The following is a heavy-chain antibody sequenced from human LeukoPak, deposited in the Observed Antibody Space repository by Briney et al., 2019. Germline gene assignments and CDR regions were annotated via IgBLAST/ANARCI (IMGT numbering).Heavy chain of an antibody. D-gene: IGHD5-18*01. CDR2: IYTSGST. CDR3: ARHGYGYNFDY. J-gene: IGHJ4*02. V-gene: IGHV4-61*02. Sequence: SETLSLTCTVSGGSISSGSHYWSWIRQPAGKGLEWIGRIYTSGSTNYNPSLKSRVTISVDTSKNQFSLKLSSVTAADTAVYYCARHGYGYNFDYWGQGTLVTVSS. CDR1: GGSISSGSHY.